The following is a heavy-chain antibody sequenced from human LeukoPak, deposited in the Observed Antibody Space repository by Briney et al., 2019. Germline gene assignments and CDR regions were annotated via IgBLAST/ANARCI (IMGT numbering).Heavy chain of an antibody. CDR2: ISSSGSTI. Sequence: GRSLRLSCAASGFTFSSYGMHWVRQAPGKGLEWVSYISSSGSTIYYADSVKGRFTISRDNAKNSLYLQMNSLRAEDTAVYYCARLPPGEYPYFDYWGQGTLVTVSS. D-gene: IGHD7-27*01. J-gene: IGHJ4*02. CDR1: GFTFSSYG. CDR3: ARLPPGEYPYFDY. V-gene: IGHV3-48*04.